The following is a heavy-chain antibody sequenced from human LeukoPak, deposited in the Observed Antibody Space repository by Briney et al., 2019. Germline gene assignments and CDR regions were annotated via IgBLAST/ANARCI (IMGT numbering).Heavy chain of an antibody. J-gene: IGHJ4*02. Sequence: GGSLGLSCTASAFSFSGYGMNWVRQAPGKGLEWVSYISSSSDIIFYADSVKGRFTISRDNAKNSVYLQMHSLRADDTAVYYCARDWGRDGYNFPFDYWGQGTLVTVSS. CDR1: AFSFSGYG. V-gene: IGHV3-48*01. CDR2: ISSSSDII. CDR3: ARDWGRDGYNFPFDY. D-gene: IGHD5-24*01.